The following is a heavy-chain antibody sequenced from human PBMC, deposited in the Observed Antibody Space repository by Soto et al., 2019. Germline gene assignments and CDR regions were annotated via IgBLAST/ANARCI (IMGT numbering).Heavy chain of an antibody. V-gene: IGHV2-5*02. Sequence: QITLKESGTTLVKPTQTLTLTCTFSGFSLSTTGVGVGWIRQPPGKALEWLALIYWDDEKRYNPSLKSRLTITKDTSKNRVVLRMTNMDPVDTATFYCVQSRCGGDCLQSYSSHSYYGLDVWDQGTTVTVSS. D-gene: IGHD2-21*01. CDR1: GFSLSTTGVG. CDR3: VQSRCGGDCLQSYSSHSYYGLDV. J-gene: IGHJ6*02. CDR2: IYWDDEK.